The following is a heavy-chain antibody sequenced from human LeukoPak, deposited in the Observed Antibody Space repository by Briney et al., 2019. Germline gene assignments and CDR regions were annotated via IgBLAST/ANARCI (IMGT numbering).Heavy chain of an antibody. CDR3: AKGGAPLTDSPHGDVVTTTLDGFDL. J-gene: IGHJ3*01. D-gene: IGHD4-17*01. V-gene: IGHV3-23*01. CDR2: VSGSGGHT. Sequence: GGSLRLSCVASGFAFSTLPMSWVRQAPGKGLEWVSAVSGSGGHTFYLGSAKVRVTISRDNSKKTLYLQMNSLGVDDTAVYYSAKGGAPLTDSPHGDVVTTTLDGFDLWGQGTMVTVSS. CDR1: GFAFSTLP.